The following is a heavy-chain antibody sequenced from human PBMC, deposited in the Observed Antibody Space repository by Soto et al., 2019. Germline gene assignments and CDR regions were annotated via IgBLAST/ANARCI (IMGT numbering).Heavy chain of an antibody. J-gene: IGHJ4*02. D-gene: IGHD3-22*01. CDR2: ISSSSSYT. V-gene: IGHV3-11*06. CDR3: ARAPITMIVVVTYFDY. CDR1: GFTFSDYY. Sequence: GGSLRLSCAASGFTFSDYYMSWIRQAPGKGLEWVSYISSSSSYTNYADSVKDRFTISRDNAKNSLYLQMNSLRAEDTAVYYCARAPITMIVVVTYFDYWGQGTLVTVSS.